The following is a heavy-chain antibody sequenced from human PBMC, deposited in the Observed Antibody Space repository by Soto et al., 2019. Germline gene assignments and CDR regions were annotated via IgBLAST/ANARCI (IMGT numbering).Heavy chain of an antibody. V-gene: IGHV3-64*01. CDR3: AKDKGREVLWFGELDY. J-gene: IGHJ4*02. CDR2: ISSNGGST. CDR1: GFVFSSYA. Sequence: VSLSCAACGFVFSSYAMHWFRQAPGKGLEYVSAISSNGGSTYYANSVKGRFTISRDNSKNTLYLQMNSLRAEDTAVYYCAKDKGREVLWFGELDYWGQGTLVTVSS. D-gene: IGHD3-10*01.